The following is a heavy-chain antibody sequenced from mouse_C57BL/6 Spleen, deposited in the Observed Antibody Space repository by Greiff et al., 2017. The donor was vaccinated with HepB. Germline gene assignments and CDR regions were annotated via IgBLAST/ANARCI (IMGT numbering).Heavy chain of an antibody. J-gene: IGHJ3*01. Sequence: EVQRVESGGGLVQPGGSLKLSCAASGFTFSDYGMAWVRQAPRKGPEWVAFISNLAYSIYYADTVTGRFTISRENAKNTLYLEMSSLRSEDTAMYYCARGEDWFAYWGQGTLVTVSA. CDR3: ARGEDWFAY. CDR1: GFTFSDYG. CDR2: ISNLAYSI. V-gene: IGHV5-15*01.